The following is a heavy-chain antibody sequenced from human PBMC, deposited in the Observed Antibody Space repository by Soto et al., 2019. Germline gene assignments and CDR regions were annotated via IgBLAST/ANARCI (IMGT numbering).Heavy chain of an antibody. CDR1: GGSINNFY. J-gene: IGHJ4*02. V-gene: IGHV4-59*08. D-gene: IGHD1-26*01. CDR2: IYYSGTTT. Sequence: SETLSLTCTVSGGSINNFYWTRIRQPPGKGLEWMGYIYYSGTTTNYNPSLKSRVTLSVDTSKNQFSLKLSSVTAADTAVYYCARLGGSYAVPHFDYWGQGTLVTVSS. CDR3: ARLGGSYAVPHFDY.